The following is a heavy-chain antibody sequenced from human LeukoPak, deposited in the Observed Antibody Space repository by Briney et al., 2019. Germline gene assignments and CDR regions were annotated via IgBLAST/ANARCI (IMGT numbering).Heavy chain of an antibody. CDR3: AKDMGYYDSSGLFDY. CDR2: ISWDGGST. J-gene: IGHJ4*02. V-gene: IGHV3-43*01. Sequence: GRSLRLSCAASGFTFDDYTMHWVRQAPGKGLEWVSLISWDGGSTYYADSVKGRFTISRDNSKNSLYLQMNSLRTEDTALYYCAKDMGYYDSSGLFDYWGQGTLVTVSS. CDR1: GFTFDDYT. D-gene: IGHD3-22*01.